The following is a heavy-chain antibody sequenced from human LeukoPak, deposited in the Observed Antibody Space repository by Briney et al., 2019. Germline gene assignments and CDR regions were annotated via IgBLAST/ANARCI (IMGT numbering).Heavy chain of an antibody. CDR2: INHSGST. Sequence: SETLSLTCAVYGGSFSGYYWSWIRQPPGKGLEWIGEINHSGSTNYNPSLKSRVTISVDTSKNQFSLKLSSVTAADTAVYYCARGGMATIYYFDYWGQGTLVTVSS. CDR1: GGSFSGYY. J-gene: IGHJ4*02. V-gene: IGHV4-34*01. CDR3: ARGGMATIYYFDY. D-gene: IGHD5-24*01.